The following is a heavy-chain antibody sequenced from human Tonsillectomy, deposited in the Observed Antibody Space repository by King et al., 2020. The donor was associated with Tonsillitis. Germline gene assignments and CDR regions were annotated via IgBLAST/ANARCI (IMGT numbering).Heavy chain of an antibody. J-gene: IGHJ6*03. D-gene: IGHD5-12*01. Sequence: VQLQQWGAGLLKPSETLSLTCAVYGGSFSGYYWSWIRQPPGKGLEWIGEINHSGSTNYNPSLKSRVTISVDTSKNQFSLKLSSMTAADTAVYYCARGDIEATTTRDDRYYYYYMDVWGKGTTVTVSS. CDR1: GGSFSGYY. CDR2: INHSGST. CDR3: ARGDIEATTTRDDRYYYYYMDV. V-gene: IGHV4-34*01.